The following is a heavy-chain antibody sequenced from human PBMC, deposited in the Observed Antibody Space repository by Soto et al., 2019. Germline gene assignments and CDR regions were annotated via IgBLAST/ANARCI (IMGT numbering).Heavy chain of an antibody. CDR1: GYTFTSYD. CDR2: MNPNSGNT. J-gene: IGHJ4*02. V-gene: IGHV1-8*01. CDR3: ARGGRVITGTNGVYDY. D-gene: IGHD1-7*01. Sequence: ASVKVSCKASGYTFTSYDINWVRQATGQGLEWMGWMNPNSGNTGYAQKFQGRVTMTRNTSISTAYMELSSLRSEDTAVYYCARGGRVITGTNGVYDYWGQGTLVTVSS.